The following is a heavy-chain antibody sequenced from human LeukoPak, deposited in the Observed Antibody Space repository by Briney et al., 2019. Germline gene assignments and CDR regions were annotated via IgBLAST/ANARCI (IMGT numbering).Heavy chain of an antibody. J-gene: IGHJ4*02. CDR3: AKLSHWLLPFYFDY. CDR2: ISGSSSYT. V-gene: IGHV3-11*03. CDR1: GFTFSDYY. Sequence: PGGSLRLSCAASGFTFSDYYMSWIRQAPGKGLEWVSYISGSSSYTNYADSVKGRFTISRDNAKKSLYLQMNSLRAEDTAVYYCAKLSHWLLPFYFDYWGQGTLVTVSS. D-gene: IGHD4-23*01.